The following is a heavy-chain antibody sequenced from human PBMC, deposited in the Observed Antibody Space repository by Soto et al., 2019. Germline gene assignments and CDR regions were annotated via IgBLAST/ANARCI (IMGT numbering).Heavy chain of an antibody. CDR1: GGTFSSYT. D-gene: IGHD5-12*01. CDR3: ARAPLFGLATIRYFDY. V-gene: IGHV1-69*02. CDR2: IIPILGIA. J-gene: IGHJ4*02. Sequence: ASVKVSCKASGGTFSSYTISWVRQAPGQGLEWMGRIIPILGIANYAQKFQGRVTITADKSASTAYMELSSLRSEDTAVYYCARAPLFGLATIRYFDYWGQGTLVTVSS.